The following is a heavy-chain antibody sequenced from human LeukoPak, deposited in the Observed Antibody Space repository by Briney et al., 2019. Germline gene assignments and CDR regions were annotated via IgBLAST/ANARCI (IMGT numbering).Heavy chain of an antibody. CDR2: ISSSSSYI. CDR3: ARTATTVTLFDY. D-gene: IGHD4-17*01. J-gene: IGHJ4*02. CDR1: GFTFSSYS. Sequence: GGSVRLSCAASGFTFSSYSMNWVRQAPGKGLEWVSSISSSSSYIYYADSVKGRFTISRDNAKNSLYLQMNSLRAEDTAVYYCARTATTVTLFDYWGQGTLVTVSS. V-gene: IGHV3-21*01.